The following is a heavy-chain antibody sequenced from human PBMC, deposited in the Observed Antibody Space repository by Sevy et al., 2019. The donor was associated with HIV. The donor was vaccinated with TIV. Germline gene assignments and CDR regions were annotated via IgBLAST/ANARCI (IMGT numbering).Heavy chain of an antibody. V-gene: IGHV3-15*01. CDR2: IKGKIYDGTI. CDR1: GFTFSNAW. D-gene: IGHD6-13*01. J-gene: IGHJ4*02. CDR3: TTASWSQEDYYNY. Sequence: GGSLRLSCAASGFTFSNAWMSWVRQAPGKGLEWVGYIKGKIYDGTIDYAAPVKGRFSISRDDSKNTLYLQTNSLKTEDTAVYYCTTASWSQEDYYNYWGQGTLVTVSS.